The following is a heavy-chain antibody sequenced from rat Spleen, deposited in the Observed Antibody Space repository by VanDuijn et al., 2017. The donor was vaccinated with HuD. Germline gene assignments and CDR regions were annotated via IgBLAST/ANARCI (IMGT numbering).Heavy chain of an antibody. CDR1: GFSLTSYN. V-gene: IGHV2-41*01. J-gene: IGHJ2*01. CDR3: ARAGMSNYGGSVFDY. CDR2: IWNTGGT. Sequence: QVQLKESGPGLVQPSQTLSLTCTVAGFSLTSYNVHWVRQPPGKGLEWMGVIWNTGGTRYNSALKSRLSISKDTSKSQVFLKMNSLQTEDTATYYCARAGMSNYGGSVFDYWGQGVMVTVSS. D-gene: IGHD1-11*01.